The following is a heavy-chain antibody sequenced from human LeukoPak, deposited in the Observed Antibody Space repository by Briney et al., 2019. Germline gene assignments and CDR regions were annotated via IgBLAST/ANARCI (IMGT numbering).Heavy chain of an antibody. V-gene: IGHV4-4*07. J-gene: IGHJ4*02. CDR3: ARHKAGYCSGGSCYWHIFDY. CDR1: GGSISSYY. D-gene: IGHD2-15*01. CDR2: IYTSGST. Sequence: SETLSLTCTVSGGSISSYYWSWIRQPAGKGLEWIGRIYTSGSTNYNPSLKSRVTISVDTSKNQLSLNLNSVTAADTAVYYCARHKAGYCSGGSCYWHIFDYWGQGTLVTVSS.